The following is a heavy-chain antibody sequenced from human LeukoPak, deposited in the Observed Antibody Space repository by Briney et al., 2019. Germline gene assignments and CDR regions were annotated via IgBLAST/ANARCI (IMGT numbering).Heavy chain of an antibody. V-gene: IGHV3-53*01. CDR1: GFTVSSNY. J-gene: IGHJ3*02. CDR3: ARVARYSYDYAFDI. CDR2: IYIGGNT. Sequence: GGSLRLSCAASGFTVSSNYMSWVRQAPEKGLEWVSVIYIGGNTYYADSVKGRLTISRDNSKNTLYLQMNSRRAEDAAVYYCARVARYSYDYAFDIWGQGTMVTVSS. D-gene: IGHD5-18*01.